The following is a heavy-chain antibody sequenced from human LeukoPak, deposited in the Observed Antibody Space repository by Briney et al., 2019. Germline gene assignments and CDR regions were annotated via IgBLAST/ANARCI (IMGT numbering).Heavy chain of an antibody. V-gene: IGHV3-30-3*01. J-gene: IGHJ4*02. CDR1: GFTFSSYA. CDR3: ASGEMATIRTFDY. CDR2: ISYDGSNK. D-gene: IGHD5-24*01. Sequence: PGGSLRLSCAASGFTFSSYAMHWVRQAPGKGLEWVAVISYDGSNKYYADSVKGRFTISRDNSKNTLYLQMNSLRAEDTAVYYCASGEMATIRTFDYWGQGTLVTVSS.